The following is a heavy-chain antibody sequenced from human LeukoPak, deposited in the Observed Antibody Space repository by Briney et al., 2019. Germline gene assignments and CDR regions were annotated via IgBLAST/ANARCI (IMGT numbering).Heavy chain of an antibody. Sequence: ASVKVSCKVSGYTLTELSTHWVRQAPGKGLEWMGGFDPEDGETIYAQKFQGRVTMTEDTSTDTAYMELSSLRSEDTAVYYCATAADYDILTGYYNGLDYWGQGTLVTVSS. CDR3: ATAADYDILTGYYNGLDY. CDR2: FDPEDGET. D-gene: IGHD3-9*01. CDR1: GYTLTELS. V-gene: IGHV1-24*01. J-gene: IGHJ4*02.